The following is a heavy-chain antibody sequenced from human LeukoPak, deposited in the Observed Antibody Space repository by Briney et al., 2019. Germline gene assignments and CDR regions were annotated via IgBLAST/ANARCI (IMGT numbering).Heavy chain of an antibody. CDR1: GFTFSSYA. CDR3: AREWSGYPNWFDP. CDR2: ISYDGSNK. Sequence: GRSLRLSCAASGFTFSSYAMHWVRQAPGKGLEWVAVISYDGSNKYYADSVKGRFTISRDNSKNTLYLQMNSLRAEDTAVYYCAREWSGYPNWFDPWGQGTLVTVSS. J-gene: IGHJ5*02. D-gene: IGHD3-3*01. V-gene: IGHV3-30-3*01.